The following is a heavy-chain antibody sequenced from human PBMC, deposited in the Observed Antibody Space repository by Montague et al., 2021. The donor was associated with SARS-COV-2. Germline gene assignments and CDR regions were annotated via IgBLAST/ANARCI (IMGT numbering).Heavy chain of an antibody. V-gene: IGHV4-34*01. CDR1: GWSFSGYY. Sequence: SETLSHTCAVYGWSFSGYYWSWIRQPPGKGLEWIGEINHSGSTNYNPSLKSRVTISVDTSKSQFPLNMSSVTAADTAVYYCARVRAVPAAMRIFTLGRSYYGMDVWGQGTTVTVSS. J-gene: IGHJ6*02. CDR2: INHSGST. CDR3: ARVRAVPAAMRIFTLGRSYYGMDV. D-gene: IGHD2-2*01.